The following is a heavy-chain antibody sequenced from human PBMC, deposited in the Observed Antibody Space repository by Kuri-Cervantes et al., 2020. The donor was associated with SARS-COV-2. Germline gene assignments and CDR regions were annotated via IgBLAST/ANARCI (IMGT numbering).Heavy chain of an antibody. CDR1: GCSISSSSYY. V-gene: IGHV4-39*01. J-gene: IGHJ3*02. CDR2: IYYSGST. D-gene: IGHD4-17*01. CDR3: ARGGTTTGHDNDAFDI. Sequence: SETLSLTCTVSGCSISSSSYYWGWIRQPPGKGLEWIGSIYYSGSTYYNPSLKSRVTISVDTSKNQFSLKLSSVTAADTAVYYCARGGTTTGHDNDAFDIWGQGTMVTVSS.